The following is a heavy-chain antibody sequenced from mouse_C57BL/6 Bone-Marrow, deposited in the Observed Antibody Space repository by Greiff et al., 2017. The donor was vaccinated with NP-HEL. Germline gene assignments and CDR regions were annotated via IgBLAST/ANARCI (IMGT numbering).Heavy chain of an antibody. J-gene: IGHJ1*03. V-gene: IGHV1-55*01. CDR1: GYTFTSYW. D-gene: IGHD1-1*01. Sequence: VQLQQSGAELVKPGASVKMSCKASGYTFTSYWITWVKQRPGQGLEWIGDIYPGSGSTNYNEKFKSKATLTVDTSSSTAYMQLSSLTSEDSAVYYCAITTVVATYWYFDVWGTGTTVTVSS. CDR2: IYPGSGST. CDR3: AITTVVATYWYFDV.